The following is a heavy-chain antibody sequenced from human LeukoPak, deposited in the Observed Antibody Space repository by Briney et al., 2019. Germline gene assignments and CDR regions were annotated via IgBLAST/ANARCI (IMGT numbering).Heavy chain of an antibody. V-gene: IGHV3-23*01. J-gene: IGHJ4*02. CDR2: ISGSGGST. D-gene: IGHD2-2*03. CDR1: GFTFSSYA. Sequence: RPGGSLRLSCAASGFTFSSYAMSWVRQAPGKGLEWVSAISGSGGSTYYADSVKGRFTISRDNSKNTLYLQMNSLRAEDTAVYYCARDPVGYCSSTSCRGYFDYWGQGTLVTVSS. CDR3: ARDPVGYCSSTSCRGYFDY.